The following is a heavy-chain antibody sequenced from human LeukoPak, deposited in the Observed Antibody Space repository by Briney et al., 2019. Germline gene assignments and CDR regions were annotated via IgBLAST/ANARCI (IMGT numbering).Heavy chain of an antibody. CDR2: ISYSGST. CDR1: GGSISSYY. Sequence: PSETPSLTCTVSGGSISSYYCSWIRQPPGKGLEWIGYISYSGSTNYNPSLKSRVTISVDTSKNQFSLKLSSVTAADTAVYYCAGGPTKGLDYWGQGTVVTVSS. D-gene: IGHD1-14*01. J-gene: IGHJ4*02. V-gene: IGHV4-59*01. CDR3: AGGPTKGLDY.